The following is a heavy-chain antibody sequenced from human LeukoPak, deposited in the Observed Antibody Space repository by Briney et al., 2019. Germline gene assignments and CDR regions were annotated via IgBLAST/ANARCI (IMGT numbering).Heavy chain of an antibody. CDR1: GGSISSYY. CDR2: IYYSGST. J-gene: IGHJ4*02. Sequence: PSETLSLTCTVSGGSISSYYWSWIRQPPGKGLEWIGYIYYSGSTNYNPSLKSRVIISVDTSKNQFSLKLSSVTAADTAVYYCARQSGRYSSNWNFDYWGQGTLVTVSS. D-gene: IGHD6-13*01. CDR3: ARQSGRYSSNWNFDY. V-gene: IGHV4-59*08.